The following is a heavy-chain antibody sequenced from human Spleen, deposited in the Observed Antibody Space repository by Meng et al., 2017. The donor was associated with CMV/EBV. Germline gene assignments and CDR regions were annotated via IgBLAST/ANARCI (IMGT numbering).Heavy chain of an antibody. CDR3: ARGGYCSGGSCYSPHFDY. V-gene: IGHV1-69*04. CDR2: IIPILGIA. D-gene: IGHD2-15*01. CDR1: GGTFSRHS. Sequence: SVKVSCKASGGTFSRHSISWVRQAPGQGLEWMGRIIPILGIANYAQKFQGRVTITADKSTSTAYMELSSLRSEDTAVYYCARGGYCSGGSCYSPHFDYWGQGTLVTVSS. J-gene: IGHJ4*02.